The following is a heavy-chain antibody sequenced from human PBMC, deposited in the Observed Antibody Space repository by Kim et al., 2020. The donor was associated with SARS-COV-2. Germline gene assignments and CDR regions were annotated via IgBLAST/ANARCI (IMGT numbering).Heavy chain of an antibody. CDR1: GFTFDDYA. CDR2: ISWNSGSI. J-gene: IGHJ3*02. CDR3: AKDRSLQLGNDAFDI. Sequence: GGSLRLSCAASGFTFDDYAMHWVRQAPGKGLEWVSGISWNSGSIGYADSVKGRFTISRDNAKNSLYLQMNSLRAEDTALYYCAKDRSLQLGNDAFDIWGQGTMVTVSS. D-gene: IGHD1-26*01. V-gene: IGHV3-9*01.